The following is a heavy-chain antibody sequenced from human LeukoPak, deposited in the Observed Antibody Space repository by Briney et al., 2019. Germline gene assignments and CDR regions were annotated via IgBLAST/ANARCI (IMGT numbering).Heavy chain of an antibody. J-gene: IGHJ4*02. CDR2: IWYDGSNK. D-gene: IGHD1-1*01. V-gene: IGHV3-33*03. Sequence: GKSLRLTCAASGFTFSSYGMHWVRQPPGKGLEWVAVIWYDGSNKYYADSEKGRFTISRNNSKNTLYLQMNVLRADDTAVYYCAIDLPGRNSLDYWGQGTLVTVSS. CDR1: GFTFSSYG. CDR3: AIDLPGRNSLDY.